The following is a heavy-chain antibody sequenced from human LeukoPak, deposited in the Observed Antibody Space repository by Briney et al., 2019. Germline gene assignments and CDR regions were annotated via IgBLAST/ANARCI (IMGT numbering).Heavy chain of an antibody. Sequence: PSETLSLTCAVYGGSFSGYYWSWIRQPPGKGLEWIGEINHSGSTNYNPSLKSRVTISVDTSKNQFSLKLSSVTAADTAVYYCARQLKTRYDGFDIWGQGTMVTVSS. D-gene: IGHD2-2*01. CDR2: INHSGST. CDR1: GGSFSGYY. J-gene: IGHJ3*02. CDR3: ARQLKTRYDGFDI. V-gene: IGHV4-34*01.